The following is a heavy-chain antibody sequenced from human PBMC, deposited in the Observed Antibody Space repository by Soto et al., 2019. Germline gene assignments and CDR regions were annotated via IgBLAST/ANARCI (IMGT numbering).Heavy chain of an antibody. Sequence: TRSLTCTVSGLSIISSTDYWGWIRQPPGKGLEWIGCIYHSGSTYYNPSLKSRVTVSVDTSTNQFSLRLTSVTAADTAVYYCAREGFHFGSGTYHDAFDIWGQGTMVTVSS. CDR2: IYHSGST. CDR1: GLSIISSTDY. CDR3: AREGFHFGSGTYHDAFDI. J-gene: IGHJ3*02. V-gene: IGHV4-39*07. D-gene: IGHD3-10*01.